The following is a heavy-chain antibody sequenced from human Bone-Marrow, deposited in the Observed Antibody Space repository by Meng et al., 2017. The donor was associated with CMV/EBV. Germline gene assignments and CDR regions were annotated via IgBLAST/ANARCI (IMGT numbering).Heavy chain of an antibody. CDR1: GFDFSNYD. CDR3: ANGGSYYASRNPSGFDY. D-gene: IGHD3-10*01. V-gene: IGHV3-30*02. CDR2: IRPDGGNK. J-gene: IGHJ4*02. Sequence: GEYLKISCVASGFDFSNYDMHWVRQSPGKGLEWVALIRPDGGNKYYADSLKGRFTVSRDNSKSTLYLHMNSLRPEDTAVYYCANGGSYYASRNPSGFDYWGQGTLVTVSS.